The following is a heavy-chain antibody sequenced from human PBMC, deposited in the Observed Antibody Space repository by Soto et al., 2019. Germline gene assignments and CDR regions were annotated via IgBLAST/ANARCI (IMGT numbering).Heavy chain of an antibody. Sequence: EVQLLESGGGLVQPGGSLRLSCAASGFTFSSYAMSWVRQAPGKGLEWVSAISGSGGSTYYADSVKGLYTISRDNSKNTLYLQMNSLRAEDTAVDDCAKALSDFWSGYPHRPGPFDPWGQGNLVTVSS. D-gene: IGHD3-3*01. V-gene: IGHV3-23*01. J-gene: IGHJ5*02. CDR1: GFTFSSYA. CDR2: ISGSGGST. CDR3: AKALSDFWSGYPHRPGPFDP.